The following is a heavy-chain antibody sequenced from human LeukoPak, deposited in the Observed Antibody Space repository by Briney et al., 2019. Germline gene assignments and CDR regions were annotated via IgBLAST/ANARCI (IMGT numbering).Heavy chain of an antibody. Sequence: GGSLRLSCAASGFTFDDYAMHWVRQAPGKGLEWVSLISGDGGSTSYADSVKGRLTISRDNSKNSLYLQMNSLRTEDTALYYCAKAGSGWYMEWYYFDYWGQGTLVTVSS. D-gene: IGHD6-19*01. CDR3: AKAGSGWYMEWYYFDY. J-gene: IGHJ4*02. CDR2: ISGDGGST. V-gene: IGHV3-43*02. CDR1: GFTFDDYA.